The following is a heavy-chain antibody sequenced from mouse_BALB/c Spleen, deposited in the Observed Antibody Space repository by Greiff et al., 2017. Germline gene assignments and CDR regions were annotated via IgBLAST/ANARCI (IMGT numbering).Heavy chain of an antibody. D-gene: IGHD1-1*01. J-gene: IGHJ2*01. V-gene: IGHV5-17*02. CDR1: GFTFSSFG. CDR2: ISSGSSTI. Sequence: EVKLVESGGGLVQPGGSRKLSCAASGFTFSSFGMHWVRQAPEKGLEWVAYISSGSSTIYYADTVKGRFTICRDNPKNTLFLQMTSLRSEDTAMYYCARGDGKGLDDWGQGTTRTVSS. CDR3: ARGDGKGLDD.